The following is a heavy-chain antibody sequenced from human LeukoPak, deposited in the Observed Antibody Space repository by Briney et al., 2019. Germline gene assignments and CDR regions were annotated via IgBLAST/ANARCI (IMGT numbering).Heavy chain of an antibody. J-gene: IGHJ3*02. CDR3: ARVGYSSSSADI. Sequence: GGSLRLSCAASGFTFSSYAMHWVRQAPGKGLEWVAVISCDGSNKYYADSVKGRFTISRDNSKNTLCLQMNSLRAEDTAVYYCARVGYSSSSADIWGQGTMVTVSS. D-gene: IGHD6-13*01. CDR2: ISCDGSNK. CDR1: GFTFSSYA. V-gene: IGHV3-30-3*01.